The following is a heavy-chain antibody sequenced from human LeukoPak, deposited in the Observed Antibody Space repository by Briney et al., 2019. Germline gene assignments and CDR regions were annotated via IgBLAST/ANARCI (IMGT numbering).Heavy chain of an antibody. CDR1: GFTFSSYA. Sequence: GGSLRLSCAASGFTFSSYAMSWVRQAPGKGLEWVSAISGSGGSTYYAESVKGRFTISRDNCKNTLYLQMNSLRAEDTAVYYCAKHPIVVVPAANYWGQGTLVTVSS. CDR2: ISGSGGST. J-gene: IGHJ4*02. D-gene: IGHD2-2*01. CDR3: AKHPIVVVPAANY. V-gene: IGHV3-23*01.